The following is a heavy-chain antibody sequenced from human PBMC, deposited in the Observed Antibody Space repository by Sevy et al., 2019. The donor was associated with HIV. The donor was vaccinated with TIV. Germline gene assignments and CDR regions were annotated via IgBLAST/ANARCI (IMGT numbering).Heavy chain of an antibody. Sequence: SETLSLTCTVSGDSIRSQSHYWAWIRQSPGKGLEWIASIYHTGSSYYNLSLRGRVTISVDTSKEQISLKLTSVTAADTAVYFCARQVRFSGVIINHFDYWGHGTLVTVSS. CDR2: IYHTGSS. J-gene: IGHJ4*01. V-gene: IGHV4-39*01. D-gene: IGHD3-3*01. CDR3: ARQVRFSGVIINHFDY. CDR1: GDSIRSQSHY.